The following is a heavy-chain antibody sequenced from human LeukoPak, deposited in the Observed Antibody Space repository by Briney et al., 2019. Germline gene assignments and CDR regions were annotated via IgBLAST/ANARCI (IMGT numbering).Heavy chain of an antibody. V-gene: IGHV3-48*01. CDR1: GFTFSTYS. CDR3: AGDPSQFLEPHWLDP. CDR2: ISSRSNTI. J-gene: IGHJ5*02. Sequence: SGGSLRLSCAASGFTFSTYSMYWLRQAPGKGLEWVSYISSRSNTIYYANSVRGRFTISRDNAKHSLYLQMNSLRVEDTAVYYCAGDPSQFLEPHWLDPWGQGTLVTVPS. D-gene: IGHD3-3*01.